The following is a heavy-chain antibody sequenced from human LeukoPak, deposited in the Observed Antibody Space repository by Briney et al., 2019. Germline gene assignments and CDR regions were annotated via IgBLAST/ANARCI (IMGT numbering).Heavy chain of an antibody. V-gene: IGHV4-39*01. CDR1: GGSISSSSYY. Sequence: PSETLSLTCTVSGGSISSSSYYWGWIRRPPGKGLEWIGSIYYSGSTYYNTSLKSRVTISVDTSKNQFSLKLSSVTAADTAVYYCARRGYDSSGSYRNYWGQGTLVTVSS. D-gene: IGHD3-22*01. CDR3: ARRGYDSSGSYRNY. CDR2: IYYSGST. J-gene: IGHJ4*02.